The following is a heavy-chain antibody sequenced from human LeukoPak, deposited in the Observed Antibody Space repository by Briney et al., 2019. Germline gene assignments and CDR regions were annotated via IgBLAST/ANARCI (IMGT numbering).Heavy chain of an antibody. CDR2: IIPIFGTA. V-gene: IGHV1-69*06. CDR1: GGTFSSYA. D-gene: IGHD2-15*01. J-gene: IGHJ5*02. CDR3: ASRQYCSGGSCYGWFDP. Sequence: SVKVSCKASGGTFSSYAISWVRQAPGQGLEWMGGIIPIFGTANYAQKFQGRVTITADKSTSTAYMELSSLRSEDTAVYYCASRQYCSGGSCYGWFDPWGQGTLVTVSS.